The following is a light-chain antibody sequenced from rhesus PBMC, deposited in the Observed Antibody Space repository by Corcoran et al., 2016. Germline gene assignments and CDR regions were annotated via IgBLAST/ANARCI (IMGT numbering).Light chain of an antibody. CDR2: KAS. J-gene: IGKJ1*01. CDR3: QQYRSRPPT. Sequence: DIQMTQSPSSLSSSVGDTVTITCRASQRIISRLAWYQQKPGKSPNLLIYKASSLQSGVPSRFCGHGSGTDFTLTISSVQSEEFATDYCQQYRSRPPTFGQGTKVEIE. CDR1: QRIISR. V-gene: IGKV1-22*01.